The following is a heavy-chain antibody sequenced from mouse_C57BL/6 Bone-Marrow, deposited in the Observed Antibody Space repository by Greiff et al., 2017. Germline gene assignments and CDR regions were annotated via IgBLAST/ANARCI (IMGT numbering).Heavy chain of an antibody. V-gene: IGHV5-4*03. CDR3: ARAPDGYYDAMDY. D-gene: IGHD2-3*01. Sequence: DVKLVESGGGLVKPGGSLKLSCAASGFTFSSYAMSWVRQTPEKRLEWVATISDGGSYTYYPDNVKGRFTISRDNAKNNLYLQMSHLKSEDTAMYYCARAPDGYYDAMDYWGQGTSVTVSS. CDR1: GFTFSSYA. J-gene: IGHJ4*01. CDR2: ISDGGSYT.